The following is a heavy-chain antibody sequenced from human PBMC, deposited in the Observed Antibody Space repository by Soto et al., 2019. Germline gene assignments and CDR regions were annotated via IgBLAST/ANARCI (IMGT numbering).Heavy chain of an antibody. CDR3: ARRKERSGPHYFDY. D-gene: IGHD6-25*01. CDR1: GYTFTTYD. CDR2: MDPYNGNT. V-gene: IGHV1-8*01. Sequence: ASVKVSCNASGYTFTTYDIHWVRPVTGQGLEWMGWMDPYNGNTGSTQKFQGRVTMTRNTSISTVYMELTSLRSEDTAVYYCARRKERSGPHYFDYWGQGSLVTVSS. J-gene: IGHJ4*02.